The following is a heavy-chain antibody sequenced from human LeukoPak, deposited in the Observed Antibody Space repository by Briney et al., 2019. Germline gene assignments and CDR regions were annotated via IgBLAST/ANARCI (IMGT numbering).Heavy chain of an antibody. D-gene: IGHD3-22*01. CDR1: GYTFTDYY. CDR3: ARAGVWDYSDSSGYHNAAFDI. J-gene: IGHJ3*02. CDR2: INPNSGGT. V-gene: IGHV1-2*02. Sequence: ASVKVSCKASGYTFTDYYMHWVRQAPGQGLEWMGWINPNSGGTNYAQNFQGRVTVTRDTSISTAYMDLSRLRSDDTAVYYCARAGVWDYSDSSGYHNAAFDIWGQGTMVTVSS.